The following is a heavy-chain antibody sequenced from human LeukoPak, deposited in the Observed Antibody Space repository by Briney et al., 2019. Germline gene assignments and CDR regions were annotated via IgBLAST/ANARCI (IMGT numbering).Heavy chain of an antibody. D-gene: IGHD3-3*01. CDR3: ARGPHVMYYDFWSGYYYYFDY. J-gene: IGHJ4*02. CDR1: GYTFTSYD. CDR2: MNPNSGNT. Sequence: ASVTVSCKASGYTFTSYDINWVRQATGQGLEWMGWMNPNSGNTGYAQKFQGRVTITRNTSISTAYMELSSLRSEDTAVYYCARGPHVMYYDFWSGYYYYFDYWGQGTLVTVSS. V-gene: IGHV1-8*03.